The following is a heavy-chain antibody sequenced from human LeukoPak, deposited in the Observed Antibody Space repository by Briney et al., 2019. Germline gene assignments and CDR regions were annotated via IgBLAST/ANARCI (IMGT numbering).Heavy chain of an antibody. CDR2: IKSETDGGTT. D-gene: IGHD2-21*02. J-gene: IGHJ4*02. CDR1: GFTFSNAW. CDR3: ATSPGGDCYWY. V-gene: IGHV3-15*01. Sequence: GGSLRLSCAASGFTFSNAWMSWVRQAPGKGLEWVGRIKSETDGGTTDYAAPVKGRFTISRDDSKNTLYLQMNSLKTEDTAVYYCATSPGGDCYWYWGQGTLVTVSS.